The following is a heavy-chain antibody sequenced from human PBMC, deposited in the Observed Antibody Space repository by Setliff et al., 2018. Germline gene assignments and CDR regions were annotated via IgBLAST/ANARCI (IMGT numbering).Heavy chain of an antibody. CDR2: INPNSGGT. J-gene: IGHJ4*02. V-gene: IGHV1-2*06. D-gene: IGHD1-26*01. Sequence: ASVKVSCKASGYTFTGYYMHWVRQAPGQGLEWMGRINPNSGGTNYAQKFQGRVTMTRDTSISTAYMELSRLRSDDTAAYYCARDPRSGSYKGFDYWGQGTLVTVSS. CDR3: ARDPRSGSYKGFDY. CDR1: GYTFTGYY.